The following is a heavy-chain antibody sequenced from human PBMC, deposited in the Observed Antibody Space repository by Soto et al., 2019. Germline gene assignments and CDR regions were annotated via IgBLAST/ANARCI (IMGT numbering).Heavy chain of an antibody. J-gene: IGHJ4*02. D-gene: IGHD4-17*01. V-gene: IGHV4-31*01. Sequence: QVQLQESGPGLVKPSQTLSLTCTVSGGSISSGGYYWSWIRQHPGKGLEWIGYIFYTGTTAHNPYLKRPVTISKDTSETPFSLKLTSVTAADTAVYYCARGAYGDYAYWGQGTLVTVSS. CDR2: IFYTGTT. CDR1: GGSISSGGYY. CDR3: ARGAYGDYAY.